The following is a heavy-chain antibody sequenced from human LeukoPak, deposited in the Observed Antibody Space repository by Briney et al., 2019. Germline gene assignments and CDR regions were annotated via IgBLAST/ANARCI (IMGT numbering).Heavy chain of an antibody. Sequence: GGSLRLSCAASGFTFGSYAMHWVRQAPGKGLEWVAVISYDGSNKYYADSVKGRFTISRDNSKNTLYLQMNSLRAEDTAVYYCARAVYSSGWYRDYWGQGTLVTVSS. CDR2: ISYDGSNK. V-gene: IGHV3-30-3*01. CDR3: ARAVYSSGWYRDY. J-gene: IGHJ4*02. D-gene: IGHD6-19*01. CDR1: GFTFGSYA.